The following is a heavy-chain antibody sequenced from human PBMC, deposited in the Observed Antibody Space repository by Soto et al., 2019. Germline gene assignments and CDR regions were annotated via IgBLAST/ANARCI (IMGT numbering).Heavy chain of an antibody. V-gene: IGHV1-2*02. D-gene: IGHD6-13*01. CDR2: MNPNSGGT. J-gene: IGHJ4*02. CDR1: GYTFIGYF. CDR3: ARGYSSSSLRVFDY. Sequence: QVQLVQSGADVKKPGASVKVSCKTSGYTFIGYFMHWLRQAPGQGLEWMGWMNPNSGGTDYAQNFQGRVSMNWDTSISTADMELSRLRSDDTAIYYCARGYSSSSLRVFDYWGQGTLVTVSS.